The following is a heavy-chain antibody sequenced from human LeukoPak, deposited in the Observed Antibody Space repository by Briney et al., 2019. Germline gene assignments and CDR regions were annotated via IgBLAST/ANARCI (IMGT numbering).Heavy chain of an antibody. D-gene: IGHD3-10*01. V-gene: IGHV1-8*01. CDR3: ARGPFGSGSYFDY. CDR2: MNPNSANT. J-gene: IGHJ4*02. Sequence: ASVKVSCKASGYTFTSYDVSWVRQATGQGLEWMGWMNPNSANTGYAQKFQGRVTMTRDTSISTAYMELSSLRSEDTAVYYCARGPFGSGSYFDYWGQGTLVTVSS. CDR1: GYTFTSYD.